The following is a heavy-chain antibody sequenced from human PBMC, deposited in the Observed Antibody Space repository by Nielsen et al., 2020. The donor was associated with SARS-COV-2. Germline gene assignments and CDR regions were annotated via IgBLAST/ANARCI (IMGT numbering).Heavy chain of an antibody. Sequence: SLKISCAASGFTFDDYAMHWVRQAPGKGLEWVSGISWNSGSIGYADSVKGRFTISRDNAKNSLYLQMNSLRAEDTALYYCASIYYWGQGTLVTVSS. CDR2: ISWNSGSI. CDR3: ASIYY. J-gene: IGHJ4*02. V-gene: IGHV3-9*01. CDR1: GFTFDDYA. D-gene: IGHD2-2*02.